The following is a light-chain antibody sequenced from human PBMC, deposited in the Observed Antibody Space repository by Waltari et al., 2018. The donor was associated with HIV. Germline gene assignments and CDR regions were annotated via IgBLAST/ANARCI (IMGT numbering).Light chain of an antibody. CDR3: QSYDSSLSAL. CDR1: SSHIGAGFD. J-gene: IGLJ2*01. CDR2: SNS. Sequence: HSVLTQPPPVSGAPGQRVTISCTGSSSHIGAGFDVHWYQHLPGTAPKLLIYSNSNRPSGVPDRFSGSKSGTSASLAITGLQAEDEADYYCQSYDSSLSALFGGGTKLTVL. V-gene: IGLV1-40*01.